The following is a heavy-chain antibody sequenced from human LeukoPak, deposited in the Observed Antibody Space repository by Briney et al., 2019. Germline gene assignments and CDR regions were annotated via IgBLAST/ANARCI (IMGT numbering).Heavy chain of an antibody. D-gene: IGHD6-13*01. V-gene: IGHV1-2*02. Sequence: GASVKVSCKASGYTFTGYYMHWVRQAPGQGLEWMGWINPNSGGTNYAQKFQGRVTMTRDTSISTAYMELSRLRSDDTAVYCCARFSSSWSKNWFDPWGQGTLVTVSS. CDR1: GYTFTGYY. J-gene: IGHJ5*02. CDR3: ARFSSSWSKNWFDP. CDR2: INPNSGGT.